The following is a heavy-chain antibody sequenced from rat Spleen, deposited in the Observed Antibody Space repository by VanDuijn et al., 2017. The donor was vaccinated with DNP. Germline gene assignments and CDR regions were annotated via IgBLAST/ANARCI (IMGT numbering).Heavy chain of an antibody. CDR1: GFTFSDYY. V-gene: IGHV5-22*01. CDR3: ARLEEAYFDY. J-gene: IGHJ2*01. D-gene: IGHD1-11*01. Sequence: EVQLVESGGGLVQPGGSLKLSCAASGFTFSDYYMAWVRQAPKKGLEWVASISYEGSGTYYGDSVKGRFTISRDNAKSTLYLQMTRLRSEDTATYYCARLEEAYFDYWGQGVMVTVSS. CDR2: ISYEGSGT.